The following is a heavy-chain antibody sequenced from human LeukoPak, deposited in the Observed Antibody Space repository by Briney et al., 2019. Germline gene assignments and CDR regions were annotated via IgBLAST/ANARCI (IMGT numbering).Heavy chain of an antibody. CDR1: GFTFSNYG. CDR3: AKWTYYDILTGYYSRTPPHYYMDV. D-gene: IGHD3-9*01. Sequence: GGSLRLSCAASGFTFSNYGMSWVRQAPGKGLEWVSAISGSGGSTYYADSVKGRFTISRDNSKNTLYLQMNSLRAEDTAVYYCAKWTYYDILTGYYSRTPPHYYMDVWGKGTTVTVSS. CDR2: ISGSGGST. V-gene: IGHV3-23*01. J-gene: IGHJ6*03.